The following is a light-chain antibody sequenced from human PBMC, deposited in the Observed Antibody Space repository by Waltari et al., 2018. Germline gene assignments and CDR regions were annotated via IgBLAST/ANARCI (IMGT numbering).Light chain of an antibody. CDR3: QQRRNWPT. V-gene: IGKV3-11*01. CDR1: QSVSTF. Sequence: EIVLTQSPATLSLSPGERATLSCRASQSVSTFLAWYQQKPGQSPRLLIYDVSFRATGIPIGFRGSGSETDFTLTISSLEPEDFAVYYWQQRRNWPTFGGGTKVEVK. J-gene: IGKJ4*01. CDR2: DVS.